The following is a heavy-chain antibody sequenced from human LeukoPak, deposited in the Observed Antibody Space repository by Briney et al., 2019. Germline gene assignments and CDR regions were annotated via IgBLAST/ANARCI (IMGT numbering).Heavy chain of an antibody. V-gene: IGHV3-48*01. CDR1: GFTFSSYS. J-gene: IGHJ4*02. Sequence: GGSLRLSCAASGFTFSSYSMNWVRQAPGKGLEWVSYISSSSSTLYYADSVKGRFTISRDNAKNSLYLQMNSLRAEDTAVYYCARDGGGGPFDYWGQGTLVTVSS. CDR3: ARDGGGGPFDY. CDR2: ISSSSSTL. D-gene: IGHD3-3*01.